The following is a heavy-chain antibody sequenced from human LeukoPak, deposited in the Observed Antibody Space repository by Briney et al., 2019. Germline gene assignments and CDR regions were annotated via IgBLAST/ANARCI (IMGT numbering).Heavy chain of an antibody. V-gene: IGHV4-38-2*02. Sequence: SETLSLTCTVSGYSISSGYYWGWIRQPPGKGLEWIGSIYHSGSTYYNPSLKSRVTISVDTSKNQFSLKLSSVAAADTAVYYCASESGSYYTFDYWGQGTLVTVSS. CDR1: GYSISSGYY. D-gene: IGHD1-26*01. CDR2: IYHSGST. J-gene: IGHJ4*02. CDR3: ASESGSYYTFDY.